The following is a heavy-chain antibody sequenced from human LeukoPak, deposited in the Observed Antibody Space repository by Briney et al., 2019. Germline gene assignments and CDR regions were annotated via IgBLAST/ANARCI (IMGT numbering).Heavy chain of an antibody. V-gene: IGHV4-59*01. CDR2: IYYSGST. D-gene: IGHD2-2*01. CDR3: ARDKCSSTSCYGIDY. CDR1: GGSISSYY. J-gene: IGHJ4*02. Sequence: PSETLSLTGTVSGGSISSYYWSWIRQPPGKGLEWIGYIYYSGSTNYNPSLKSRVTISVDTSKNQFSLKLSSVTAADTAVYYCARDKCSSTSCYGIDYWGQGTLVTVSS.